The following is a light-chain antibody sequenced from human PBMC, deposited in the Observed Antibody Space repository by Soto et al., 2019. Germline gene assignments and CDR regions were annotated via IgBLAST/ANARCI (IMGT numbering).Light chain of an antibody. V-gene: IGLV6-57*04. CDR3: QSYDSDFVV. CDR2: ENN. J-gene: IGLJ2*01. Sequence: NFMLTQPHSVSESPGKTLSISCTRSSGSIANNYVQWYQQRPGSDPTTVIYENNQRLSGVTDRFSGSTDGSSNSASLTISGLHTEDEADYYCQSYDSDFVVFGGGTKLTVL. CDR1: SGSIANNY.